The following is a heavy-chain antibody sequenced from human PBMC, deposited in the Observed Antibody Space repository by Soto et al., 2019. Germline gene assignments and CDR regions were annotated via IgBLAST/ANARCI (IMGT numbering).Heavy chain of an antibody. CDR3: AKDLGGKVVVAAFDY. V-gene: IGHV3-23*01. Sequence: EVQLLESGGGLVQPGGSLRLSCAASEFTFSSYAVSWVRQAPGKGLEWVSAISGSGGSTYYADSVKGRFTISRDNSKNTLYLQMNSLRAEDTAVYYCAKDLGGKVVVAAFDYWGQGTLVTVSS. CDR2: ISGSGGST. CDR1: EFTFSSYA. J-gene: IGHJ4*02. D-gene: IGHD2-15*01.